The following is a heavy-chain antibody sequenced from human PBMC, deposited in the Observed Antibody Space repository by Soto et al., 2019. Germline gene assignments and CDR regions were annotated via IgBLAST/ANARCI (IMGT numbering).Heavy chain of an antibody. CDR2: FDLEYGET. CDR3: ASSVRRQYQIDL. Sequence: ASVKVSCKVSGYTLTELSIHLVRQAPGEGLEWMGGFDLEYGETIYAQRFQGRVTMTEECSADLPYMAQSTLRSEDTAVYSCASSVRRQYQIDLWGQGTMVTVSS. V-gene: IGHV1-24*01. D-gene: IGHD3-10*01. J-gene: IGHJ4*01. CDR1: GYTLTELS.